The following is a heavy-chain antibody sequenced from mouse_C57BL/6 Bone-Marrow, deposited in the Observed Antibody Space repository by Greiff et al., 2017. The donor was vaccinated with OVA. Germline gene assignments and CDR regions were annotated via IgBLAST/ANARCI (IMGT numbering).Heavy chain of an antibody. CDR2: ISSGSSTI. Sequence: EVKLKESGGGLVKPGGSLKLSCAASGFTFSDYGMHWVRQAPEKGLEWVAYISSGSSTIYYADTVKGRFTISRDNAKNTLFLQMTSLRSEDTAMYYCARTGTYYFDYWGQGTTLTVSS. V-gene: IGHV5-17*01. CDR1: GFTFSDYG. D-gene: IGHD4-1*01. CDR3: ARTGTYYFDY. J-gene: IGHJ2*01.